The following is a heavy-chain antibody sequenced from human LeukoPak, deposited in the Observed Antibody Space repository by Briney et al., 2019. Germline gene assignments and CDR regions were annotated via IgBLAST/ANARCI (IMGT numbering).Heavy chain of an antibody. Sequence: GGSLRLSCAASGFTFSSYWMHWVRQAPGKGLEWVANIKPDGTTKFYVDSVKGRFTISRDNALNSLYLQMNSLRAEDTAIYYCARSIPYGTTWYGRSDYWGQGTLVTVSS. D-gene: IGHD6-13*01. J-gene: IGHJ4*02. CDR3: ARSIPYGTTWYGRSDY. V-gene: IGHV3-7*03. CDR2: IKPDGTTK. CDR1: GFTFSSYW.